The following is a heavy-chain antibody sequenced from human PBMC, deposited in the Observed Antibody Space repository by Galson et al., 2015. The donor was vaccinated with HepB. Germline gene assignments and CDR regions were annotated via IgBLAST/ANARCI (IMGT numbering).Heavy chain of an antibody. V-gene: IGHV1-69*06. Sequence: SVKVSCKASGGTFSHYAIDWVRQAPGQGLEWIGGITPLFGTANYAQIFQGRVTITADKSTSTAYMELSSLRPEDTAVYYCARGYDSGSYYYHYWGQGSLVTVSS. CDR1: GGTFSHYA. CDR2: ITPLFGTA. CDR3: ARGYDSGSYYYHY. D-gene: IGHD3-10*01. J-gene: IGHJ4*02.